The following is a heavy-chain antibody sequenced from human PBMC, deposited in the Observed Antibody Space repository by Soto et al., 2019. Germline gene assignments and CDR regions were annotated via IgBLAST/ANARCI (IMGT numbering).Heavy chain of an antibody. V-gene: IGHV3-15*01. CDR3: FLPGDNYYYYYMDV. Sequence: EVQLVESGGGLVKPGGSLRLSCAASGFTFSNAWMSWVRQAPGKGLEWVGRIKSKTDGGTTDYAAPVKGRFTISRDDSKNTLYLQMNSLKTEDTAVYYCFLPGDNYYYYYMDVWGKGTTVTVSS. CDR2: IKSKTDGGTT. J-gene: IGHJ6*03. CDR1: GFTFSNAW.